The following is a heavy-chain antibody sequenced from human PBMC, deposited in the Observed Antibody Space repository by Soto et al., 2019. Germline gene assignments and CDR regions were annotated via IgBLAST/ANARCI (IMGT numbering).Heavy chain of an antibody. Sequence: SETLSLTCTVSGGSISSYYWSWIRQPPGKGLEWIGYIYYSGSTNYNPSLKSRVTISVDTSKNQFSLKLSSVTAAGTAVYYCARSHYDFWSGSNWFDPWGQGTLVTVSS. CDR2: IYYSGST. D-gene: IGHD3-3*01. CDR3: ARSHYDFWSGSNWFDP. V-gene: IGHV4-59*08. CDR1: GGSISSYY. J-gene: IGHJ5*02.